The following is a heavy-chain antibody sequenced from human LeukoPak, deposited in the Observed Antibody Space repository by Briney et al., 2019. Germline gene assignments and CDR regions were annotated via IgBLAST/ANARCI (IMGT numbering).Heavy chain of an antibody. Sequence: PGGSLRLSCAASGFTVSNNRLSWVRQAPRMGLEWVSTIYSDGNTYYPDSVKGRFTISRDGSKNTLYLQLNSLRTEDTAIYYCAKGFRTSGYIITWGQGTLVTVSS. J-gene: IGHJ4*02. CDR1: GFTVSNNR. V-gene: IGHV3-53*01. CDR3: AKGFRTSGYIIT. D-gene: IGHD3-3*01. CDR2: IYSDGNT.